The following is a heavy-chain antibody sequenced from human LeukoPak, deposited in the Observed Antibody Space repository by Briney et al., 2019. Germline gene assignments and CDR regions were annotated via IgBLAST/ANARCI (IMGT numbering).Heavy chain of an antibody. CDR3: ARGPKTSFDY. V-gene: IGHV3-48*01. J-gene: IGHJ4*02. CDR2: ISSNGCTI. CDR1: ALTFSDYS. Sequence: GGSLRLSCAASALTFSDYSMNWVRQAPGKGLEWISYISSNGCTIYYAASVKGRFTISRDSAKNSLYLQMNGLRAEDTAIYYCARGPKTSFDYWGQGTLVTVSS.